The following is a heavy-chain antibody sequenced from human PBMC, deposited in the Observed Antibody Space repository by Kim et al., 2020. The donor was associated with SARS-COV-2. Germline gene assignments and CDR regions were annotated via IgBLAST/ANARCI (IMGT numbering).Heavy chain of an antibody. Sequence: ASVKVSCKASGYTFTGYYMHWVRQAPGQGLEWMGWINPNSGGTNYAQKFQGRVTMTRDTSISTAYMQLSRLRSDDTAVYYCARVDSGSSSMDVWGQGTTVTVSS. CDR3: ARVDSGSSSMDV. V-gene: IGHV1-2*02. D-gene: IGHD1-26*01. CDR2: INPNSGGT. J-gene: IGHJ6*02. CDR1: GYTFTGYY.